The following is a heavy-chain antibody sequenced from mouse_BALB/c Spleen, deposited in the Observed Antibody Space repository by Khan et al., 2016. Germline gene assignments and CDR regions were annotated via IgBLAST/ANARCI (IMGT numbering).Heavy chain of an antibody. V-gene: IGHV3-8*02. CDR1: GDYITSGY. J-gene: IGHJ2*01. CDR3: SSMVTTYYFDC. CDR2: ISYSGST. Sequence: EVQLQESGPSLVKPSQTLSLTCSVTGDYITSGYWNWIRKFKGNKLEYMGYISYSGSTYYNPLLKSRLVITRDTSKNQSYLQLNSVTTEDTATCYWSSMVTTYYFDCWVHDSTLTVSS. D-gene: IGHD2-10*02.